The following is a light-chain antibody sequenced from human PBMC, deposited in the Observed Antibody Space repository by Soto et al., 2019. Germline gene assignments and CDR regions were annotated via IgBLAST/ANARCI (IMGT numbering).Light chain of an antibody. J-gene: IGLJ1*01. CDR2: QDN. CDR3: QAGDSSTYV. CDR1: KLGDKY. V-gene: IGLV3-1*01. Sequence: SYELTQPSSVSVSPGQTASITCSGEKLGDKYACWYQQKPGQSPVLVIYQDNKRPSGIPERFSGSNSGNTATLTIRGTQTMDGAGYYCQAGDSSTYVFGTGTKVTVL.